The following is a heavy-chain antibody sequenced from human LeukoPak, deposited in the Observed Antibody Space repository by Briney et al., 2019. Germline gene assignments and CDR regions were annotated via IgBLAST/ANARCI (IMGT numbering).Heavy chain of an antibody. CDR2: INWSGGST. CDR3: ARAPITSPFYFDY. Sequence: GRSLRLSCTASGFAFDEHGMSWVRQVPGKGLEWVSGINWSGGSTGYADPLRGRFTISRDNAKNPLYLQMDSLRAEDTALYYCARAPITSPFYFDYWGQGTLVTVSS. J-gene: IGHJ4*02. CDR1: GFAFDEHG. V-gene: IGHV3-20*04. D-gene: IGHD2-2*01.